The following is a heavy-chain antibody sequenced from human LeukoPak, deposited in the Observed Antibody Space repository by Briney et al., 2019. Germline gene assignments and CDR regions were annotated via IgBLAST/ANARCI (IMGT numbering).Heavy chain of an antibody. J-gene: IGHJ6*02. D-gene: IGHD2-8*01. CDR1: GYNFISCY. CDR3: AREDAVLVDAVRYYYYGMDV. Sequence: ASVKVSCKASGYNFISCYMHWVRQAPGQGLEWMGIINPSGGSTSYAQKFQDRVTMTRDTSTSTVYMELSSLKSEDAAVYYCAREDAVLVDAVRYYYYGMDVWGQGTTVAVS. V-gene: IGHV1-46*01. CDR2: INPSGGST.